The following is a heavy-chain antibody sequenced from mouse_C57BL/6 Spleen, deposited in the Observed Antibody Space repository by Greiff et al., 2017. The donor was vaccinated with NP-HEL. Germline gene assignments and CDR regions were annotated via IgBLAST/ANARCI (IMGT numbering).Heavy chain of an antibody. D-gene: IGHD1-1*01. J-gene: IGHJ1*03. CDR1: GFTFSDYY. CDR3: ARAYYYGSSWGYFDV. Sequence: EVMLVESEGGLVQPGSSMKLSCTASGFTFSDYYMAWVRQVPEKGLEWVANINYDGSSTYYLDSLKSRFIISRDNAKNILYLQMSSLKSEDTATYYCARAYYYGSSWGYFDVWGIGTTVTVSS. CDR2: INYDGSST. V-gene: IGHV5-16*01.